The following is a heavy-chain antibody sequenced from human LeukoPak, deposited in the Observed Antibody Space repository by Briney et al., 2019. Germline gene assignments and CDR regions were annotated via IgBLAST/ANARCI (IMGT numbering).Heavy chain of an antibody. D-gene: IGHD5-24*01. V-gene: IGHV4-59*01. Sequence: SETLSLTCVVSGGSISGYYWTWIRQPPGKGLEWIGYTYYRGSSSFNPSLRSRVTISVDMSKNQVSLKLTSVTAADTAVYYCARERLVDLATIFDYWGQGALVTVSS. J-gene: IGHJ4*02. CDR2: TYYRGSS. CDR1: GGSISGYY. CDR3: ARERLVDLATIFDY.